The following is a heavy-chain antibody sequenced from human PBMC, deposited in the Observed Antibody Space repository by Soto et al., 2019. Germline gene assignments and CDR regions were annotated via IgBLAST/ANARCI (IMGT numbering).Heavy chain of an antibody. Sequence: QVQLVQSGAEVKKPGASVKVSCKASGYTFTTYHISWVRQAPGQGLEWMGWISAYNGNTNYAQKHQGRVTMTTDTTTSTAYMELRSLRSDDTAVHDRARCAPPELEWCQGTRVTFSS. CDR2: ISAYNGNT. CDR1: GYTFTTYH. D-gene: IGHD1-1*01. J-gene: IGHJ4*02. CDR3: ARCAPPELE. V-gene: IGHV1-18*01.